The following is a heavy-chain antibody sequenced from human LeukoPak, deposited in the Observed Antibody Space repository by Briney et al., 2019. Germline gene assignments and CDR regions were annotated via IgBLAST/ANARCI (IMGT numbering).Heavy chain of an antibody. CDR1: GYTFTGYY. J-gene: IGHJ3*02. CDR3: ARDRSYGSDDAFDI. CDR2: INPSSGGT. Sequence: ASVKVSCKASGYTFTGYYMHWVRQAPGQGLEWMGWINPSSGGTNYAQKFQGRVTMTRDTSISTAYMELNRLRSDDTAVYYCARDRSYGSDDAFDIWGQGTMVTVSS. V-gene: IGHV1-2*02. D-gene: IGHD3-10*01.